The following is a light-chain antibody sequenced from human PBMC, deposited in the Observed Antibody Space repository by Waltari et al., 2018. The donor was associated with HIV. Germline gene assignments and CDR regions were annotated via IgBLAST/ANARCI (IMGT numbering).Light chain of an antibody. CDR2: DAS. CDR3: QQRSNWPPYT. V-gene: IGKV3-11*01. J-gene: IGKJ2*01. CDR1: QSVSRY. Sequence: EIVLTQSPATLSLSPGERATLPCRASQSVSRYLAWYQQKPGQAARLLMYDASNRATGIPARCSGSGSGTDFTLTITSLEPEDFAVYYCQQRSNWPPYTFGQGNKLEIK.